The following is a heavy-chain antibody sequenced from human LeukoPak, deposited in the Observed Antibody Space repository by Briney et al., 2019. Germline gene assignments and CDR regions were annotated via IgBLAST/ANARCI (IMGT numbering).Heavy chain of an antibody. CDR2: IWYDGSNK. Sequence: PPGRSLRLSCAASGFTFSSYGMHWVRQAPGKGLEWVAVIWYDGSNKYYADSVKGRFTISRDNSKSTLYLQMNSLRAEDTAVYYCARDLLEYSSSSGWFDPWGQGTLVTVSS. CDR3: ARDLLEYSSSSGWFDP. J-gene: IGHJ5*02. CDR1: GFTFSSYG. D-gene: IGHD6-6*01. V-gene: IGHV3-33*01.